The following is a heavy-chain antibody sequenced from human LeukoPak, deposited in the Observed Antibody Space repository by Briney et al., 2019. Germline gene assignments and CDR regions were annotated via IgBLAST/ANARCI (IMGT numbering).Heavy chain of an antibody. CDR2: MNPNSGNT. Sequence: ASVKVSCKASGYTFTSYDIIWVRQATGQGLEWMGWMNPNSGNTGYAQKFQGRVTMTRNTSISTAYMELSSLRSEDTAVYYCARFGGSFPFSNWFDPWGQGTLVTVSS. CDR1: GYTFTSYD. CDR3: ARFGGSFPFSNWFDP. V-gene: IGHV1-8*01. J-gene: IGHJ5*02. D-gene: IGHD2-15*01.